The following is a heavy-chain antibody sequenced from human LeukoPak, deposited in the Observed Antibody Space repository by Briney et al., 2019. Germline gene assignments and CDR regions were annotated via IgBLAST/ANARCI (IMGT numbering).Heavy chain of an antibody. CDR3: ARDSGSSGWYLRGSGFDY. D-gene: IGHD6-19*01. CDR1: GYTFTNYG. J-gene: IGHJ4*02. Sequence: AASVKVSCKASGYTFTNYGFSWVRQAPGQGLEWMGWISAYNDNTNYAQKLQGRVTMTTDTSTSTAYMELRSLRSDDTAVYYCARDSGSSGWYLRGSGFDYWGQGTLVTVSS. V-gene: IGHV1-18*01. CDR2: ISAYNDNT.